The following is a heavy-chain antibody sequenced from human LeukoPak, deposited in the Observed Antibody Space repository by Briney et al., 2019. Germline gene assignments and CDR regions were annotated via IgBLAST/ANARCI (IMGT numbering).Heavy chain of an antibody. J-gene: IGHJ4*02. Sequence: ASVKVSCKASGYTFTGYYMHWVRQAPGQGFEWMGWINPNSGGTNYAQKFQGRVTMTRDTSISTAYMELSRLRSDDTAVYYCARVEPPDGLLNFDYWGQGTLVTVSS. CDR1: GYTFTGYY. CDR3: ARVEPPDGLLNFDY. CDR2: INPNSGGT. D-gene: IGHD3-9*01. V-gene: IGHV1-2*02.